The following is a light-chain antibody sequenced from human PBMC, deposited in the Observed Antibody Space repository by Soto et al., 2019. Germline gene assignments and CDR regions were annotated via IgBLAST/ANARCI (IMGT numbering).Light chain of an antibody. V-gene: IGKV1-5*03. CDR1: HHIDAW. CDR3: QQHSNYPLT. J-gene: IGKJ4*01. CDR2: KDS. Sequence: IQMTQSPSTLSASVGDRVTITCRASHHIDAWLAWYQQKPGKAPKVLIYKDSILESGVPSRFSGSGSGTDFTLTISSLQPDDSATYYCQQHSNYPLTFGGGTKVEIK.